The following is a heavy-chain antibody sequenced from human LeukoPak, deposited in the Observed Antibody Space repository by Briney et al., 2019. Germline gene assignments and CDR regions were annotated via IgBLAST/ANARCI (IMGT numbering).Heavy chain of an antibody. J-gene: IGHJ6*03. CDR1: GFTFSSYW. CDR3: ARDGQYSGGDCSYYYYYYMDV. V-gene: IGHV3-7*01. D-gene: IGHD2-21*01. CDR2: IKQDGSEK. Sequence: GSLRLSCAASGFTFSSYWMSWVRQAPGKGMEWVAKIKQDGSEKYYVDSVKGRFTISRDNAKNSLYLQMNSLRAEDTAVYYCARDGQYSGGDCSYYYYYYMDVWGKGTTVTVSS.